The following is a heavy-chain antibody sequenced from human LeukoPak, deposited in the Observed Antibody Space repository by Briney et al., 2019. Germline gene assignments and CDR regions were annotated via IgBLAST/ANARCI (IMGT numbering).Heavy chain of an antibody. CDR3: ARDYGGNAAFLDY. CDR2: IYTSGST. CDR1: GGSISSGSYY. J-gene: IGHJ4*02. V-gene: IGHV4-61*02. Sequence: SETLSLTCTVSGGSISSGSYYWSWIRQPAGKGLEWIGRIYTSGSTNYNPSLKSRVTMSLDTSKNQFSLKLSSVTAADTAVYYCARDYGGNAAFLDYWGQGTLVTVSS. D-gene: IGHD4-23*01.